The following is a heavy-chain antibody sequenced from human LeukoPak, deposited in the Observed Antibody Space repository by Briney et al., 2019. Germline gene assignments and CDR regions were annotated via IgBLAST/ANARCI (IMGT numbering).Heavy chain of an antibody. CDR1: GGTFSSYA. CDR2: IIPILGIA. Sequence: ASVKVSCKASGGTFSSYAISWVRQAPGQGLEWMGRIIPILGIANYAQKFQGRVTITADKSTSTAYMELSSLRSEDTAVYYCARDPRYYDFWSGYSYYFDYWGQGTLVTVSS. CDR3: ARDPRYYDFWSGYSYYFDY. D-gene: IGHD3-3*01. V-gene: IGHV1-69*04. J-gene: IGHJ4*02.